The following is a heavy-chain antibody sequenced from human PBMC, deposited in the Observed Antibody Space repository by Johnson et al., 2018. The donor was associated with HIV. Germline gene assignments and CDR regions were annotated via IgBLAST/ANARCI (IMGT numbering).Heavy chain of an antibody. J-gene: IGHJ3*01. CDR2: INYNGGST. V-gene: IGHV3-20*04. Sequence: VQLVESGGGVVRPGGSLRLSCAASGFNVDDDALSWVRQVPGKGLEWVSGINYNGGSTGYADSVNGRFTISRDNAKNSLYLQMNSLRAEDTALYYCARENYRRRDAFDVWGQGTVVIVSS. CDR1: GFNVDDDA. CDR3: ARENYRRRDAFDV. D-gene: IGHD1-7*01.